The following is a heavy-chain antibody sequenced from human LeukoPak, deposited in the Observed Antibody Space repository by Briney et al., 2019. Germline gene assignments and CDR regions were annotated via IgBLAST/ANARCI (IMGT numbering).Heavy chain of an antibody. D-gene: IGHD2-2*01. Sequence: ASVKVSCRASGYTFTGYYMHWVRQAPGQGLEWMGWISAYNGNTNYAQKLQGRVTMTTDTSTSTAYMELRSLRSDDTAVYYCARDVFYAPGPWGQGTLVTVSS. V-gene: IGHV1-18*04. J-gene: IGHJ5*02. CDR1: GYTFTGYY. CDR3: ARDVFYAPGP. CDR2: ISAYNGNT.